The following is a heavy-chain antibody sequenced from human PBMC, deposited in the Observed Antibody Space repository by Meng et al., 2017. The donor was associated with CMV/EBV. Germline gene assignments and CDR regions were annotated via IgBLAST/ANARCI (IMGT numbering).Heavy chain of an antibody. CDR1: VFSLSTSGVG. V-gene: IGHV2-5*01. CDR2: IYWNDDK. CDR3: AHSFNGSGGRLFDY. D-gene: IGHD3-10*01. Sequence: SVFSLSTSGVGVGWIRQPPGKALEWLALIYWNDDKRYSPSLKSRLTITKDTSKNQVVLTMTNMDPVDTATYYCAHSFNGSGGRLFDYWGQGTLVTVSS. J-gene: IGHJ4*02.